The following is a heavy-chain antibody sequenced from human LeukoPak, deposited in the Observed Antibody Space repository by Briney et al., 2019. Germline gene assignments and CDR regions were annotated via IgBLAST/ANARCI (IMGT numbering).Heavy chain of an antibody. D-gene: IGHD1-26*01. CDR2: IYTSGST. CDR1: GGSISSGSYY. CDR3: ARDRGAFGAFDI. Sequence: PSETLSLTCTVSGGSISSGSYYWSWLRQPAGTGLEWIGRIYTSGSTNYNPSLKSRVTISVDTSKNQFSLKLSSVTAADTAVYYCARDRGAFGAFDIWGQGTMVTVSS. V-gene: IGHV4-61*02. J-gene: IGHJ3*02.